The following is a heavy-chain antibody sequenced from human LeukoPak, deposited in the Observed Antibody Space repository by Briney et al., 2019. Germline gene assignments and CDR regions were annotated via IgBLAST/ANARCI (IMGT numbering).Heavy chain of an antibody. J-gene: IGHJ4*02. Sequence: SETLSLTCTVSGGSISSYHWSWIRQPPGKGLEWIGYIYYSGSTNYNPSLKSRVTISVDTSKNQFSLKLSSVTAADTAVYYCARNLDYFDYWGQGTLVTVSS. V-gene: IGHV4-59*01. CDR3: ARNLDYFDY. CDR2: IYYSGST. CDR1: GGSISSYH.